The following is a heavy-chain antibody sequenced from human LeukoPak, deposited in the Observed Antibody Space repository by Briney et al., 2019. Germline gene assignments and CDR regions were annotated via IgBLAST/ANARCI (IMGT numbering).Heavy chain of an antibody. CDR2: INPSGGST. D-gene: IGHD3-22*01. CDR1: GYTFTSYY. J-gene: IGHJ4*02. V-gene: IGHV1-46*01. Sequence: GASLKVSCKASGYTFTSYYMHWVRQAPGQGLEWMGIINPSGGSTSYAQKFQGRVTMTRDMSTSTVYMELSSLRSEDTAVYYCARDLGPYYYDSSGYSGARYWGQGTLVTVSS. CDR3: ARDLGPYYYDSSGYSGARY.